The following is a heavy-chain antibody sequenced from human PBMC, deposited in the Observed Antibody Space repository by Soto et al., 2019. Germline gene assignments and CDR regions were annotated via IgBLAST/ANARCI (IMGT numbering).Heavy chain of an antibody. D-gene: IGHD4-17*01. CDR3: ARSHDYSAYGFGC. Sequence: QVQLQESGPGVVKPSQTLSLTCTVSGDSISSDDYYWSWIRQPPGKGLEWIGYISYSWTTSYNPSLKSRVLFSVDPSKKKFSLKLTSVTAADTAVYYCARSHDYSAYGFGCWGQGTLVTVSS. J-gene: IGHJ4*02. V-gene: IGHV4-30-4*01. CDR2: ISYSWTT. CDR1: GDSISSDDYY.